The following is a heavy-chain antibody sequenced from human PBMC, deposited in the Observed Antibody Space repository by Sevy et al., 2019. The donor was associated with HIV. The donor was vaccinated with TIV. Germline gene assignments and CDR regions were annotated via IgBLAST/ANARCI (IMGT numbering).Heavy chain of an antibody. CDR1: GASFSTHS. CDR2: VSYLGTT. CDR3: AGRPYVHRWFL. D-gene: IGHD3-16*02. V-gene: IGHV4-59*11. Sequence: SETLSLTCNVSGASFSTHSWNWIRQAPGKGLEWIGFVSYLGTTNYNPSLQSRVAISIDRSKNLLSLRLTSMTVADTAVYYCAGRPYVHRWFLWGQGSLITVSS. J-gene: IGHJ1*01.